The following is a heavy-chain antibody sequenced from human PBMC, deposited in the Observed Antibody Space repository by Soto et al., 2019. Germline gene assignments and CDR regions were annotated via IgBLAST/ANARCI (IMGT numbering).Heavy chain of an antibody. Sequence: PGGSLRLSCVASGFSFSSQAMHWVRQAPGKGLEWVAAISNDGNRQLYADSVKDRFTISRDNYRNTLDLQMNNLRPEDTGVYFSARFIYSYGSVGTPDIWGQVPMVPVAS. CDR3: ARFIYSYGSVGTPDI. J-gene: IGHJ3*02. V-gene: IGHV3-30-3*01. D-gene: IGHD5-18*01. CDR2: ISNDGNRQ. CDR1: GFSFSSQA.